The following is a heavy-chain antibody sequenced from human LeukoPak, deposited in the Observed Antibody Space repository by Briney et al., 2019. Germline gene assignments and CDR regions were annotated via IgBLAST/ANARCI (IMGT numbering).Heavy chain of an antibody. CDR1: GGSFSGW. CDR2: IHHSGGT. V-gene: IGHV4-34*01. D-gene: IGHD2-15*01. J-gene: IGHJ3*02. CDR3: ARHNGWAFDI. Sequence: SETLSLTCAVYGGSFSGWWSWIRQPPGKGLEWIGEIHHSGGTKYNPSLRSLDTISVDTSKRQISLKMTSVTAAGTAIYYCARHNGWAFDIWGQGTVVTVSS.